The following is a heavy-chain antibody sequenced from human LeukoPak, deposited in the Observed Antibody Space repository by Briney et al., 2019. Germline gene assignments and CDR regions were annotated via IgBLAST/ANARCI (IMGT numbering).Heavy chain of an antibody. J-gene: IGHJ3*02. D-gene: IGHD6-6*01. CDR3: ARVGPSIAARKGAFDI. V-gene: IGHV3-30-3*01. CDR2: ISYDGSNK. CDR1: GFTFSSYA. Sequence: GGSLRLSCAASGFTFSSYAMHWVRQAPGKGLEWVAVISYDGSNKYYANSVKGRFTISRDNSKNTLYLQMNSLRAEDTAVYYCARVGPSIAARKGAFDIWGQGTMVTVSS.